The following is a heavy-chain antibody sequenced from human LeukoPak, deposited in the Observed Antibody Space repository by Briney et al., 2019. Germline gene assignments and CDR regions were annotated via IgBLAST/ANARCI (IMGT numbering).Heavy chain of an antibody. CDR2: ISWNGGSI. D-gene: IGHD3-3*01. J-gene: IGHJ4*02. CDR1: GFTFDDYA. Sequence: GGSLRLSCAASGFTFDDYAMHWVRQAPGKGLEWVSSISWNGGSIGYADSVKGRFTISRDNSKNTLYLQMNSLRAEDTAVYYCARSFPDYDFWSGYLSDYWGQGTLVTVSS. V-gene: IGHV3-9*01. CDR3: ARSFPDYDFWSGYLSDY.